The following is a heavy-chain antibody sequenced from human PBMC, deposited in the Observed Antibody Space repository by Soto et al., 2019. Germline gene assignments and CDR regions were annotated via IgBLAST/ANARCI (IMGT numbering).Heavy chain of an antibody. V-gene: IGHV1-8*01. CDR1: GYTFTSYD. D-gene: IGHD3-22*01. J-gene: IGHJ3*02. CDR3: ARGGHYYDSSGYYRDAFDI. Sequence: ASVKVSCKASGYTFTSYDINWVRQATGQGLEWMGWMNPNSGNTGYAQKFQGRVTMTRNTSISTAYMELSSLISEDTAVYYCARGGHYYDSSGYYRDAFDIWGQGTMVTVSS. CDR2: MNPNSGNT.